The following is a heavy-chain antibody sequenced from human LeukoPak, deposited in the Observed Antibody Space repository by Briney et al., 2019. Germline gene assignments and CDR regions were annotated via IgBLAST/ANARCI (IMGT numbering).Heavy chain of an antibody. CDR2: ISNDGSNK. V-gene: IGHV3-30*18. J-gene: IGHJ4*02. D-gene: IGHD3-10*01. CDR1: GFTVSTYG. CDR3: AKGEYTYGPGSFDY. Sequence: GGSLRLSCAASGFTVSTYGMHWVRQAPGKGLEWVAVISNDGSNKYNADSVKGRFTFSRDNSKNTLYLQMNSLRAEDSAVYYCAKGEYTYGPGSFDYWGQGTLVTVSS.